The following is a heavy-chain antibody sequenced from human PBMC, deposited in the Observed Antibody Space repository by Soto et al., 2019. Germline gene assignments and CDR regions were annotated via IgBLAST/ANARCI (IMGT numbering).Heavy chain of an antibody. CDR1: GYSFTSYW. Sequence: GESLKISCKGSGYSFTSYWIGWVRQMPGKGLEWMGIIYPGDSDTRYSPSFQGQVTISADKSISTAYLQWSSLKASDTAMYYCARPGLITFGHGPLDPFDIWAQGKMVPVSS. V-gene: IGHV5-51*01. D-gene: IGHD3-16*01. J-gene: IGHJ3*02. CDR3: ARPGLITFGHGPLDPFDI. CDR2: IYPGDSDT.